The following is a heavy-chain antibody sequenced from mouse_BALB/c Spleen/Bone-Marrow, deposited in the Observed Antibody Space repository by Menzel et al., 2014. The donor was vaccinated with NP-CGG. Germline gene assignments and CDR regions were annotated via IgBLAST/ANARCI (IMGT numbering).Heavy chain of an antibody. CDR2: IYPGDGDT. CDR1: GYAISSYW. Sequence: VQLQQSGAELVRPGSSVKISCKASGYAISSYWMNWVKQRPGQGLEWIGQIYPGDGDTNYNGKFKGKATLTADKSSSTAYMQISSLTSEDSAVYFCARGRGWYLDYWGQGTPLTVSS. D-gene: IGHD2-3*01. CDR3: ARGRGWYLDY. V-gene: IGHV1-80*01. J-gene: IGHJ2*01.